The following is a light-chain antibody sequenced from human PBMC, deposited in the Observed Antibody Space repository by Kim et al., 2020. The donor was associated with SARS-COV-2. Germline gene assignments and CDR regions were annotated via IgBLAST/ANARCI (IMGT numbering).Light chain of an antibody. J-gene: IGLJ1*01. CDR1: SSDVGGYNY. V-gene: IGLV2-14*04. Sequence: GQPLTISCTGTSSDVGGYNYVSWYQQHPGKAPKLMIYDVSKRPSGVSNRFSGSKSGNTASLTISGLQAEDEADYYCSSYTSSSTFDFGTGTKVTVL. CDR2: DVS. CDR3: SSYTSSSTFD.